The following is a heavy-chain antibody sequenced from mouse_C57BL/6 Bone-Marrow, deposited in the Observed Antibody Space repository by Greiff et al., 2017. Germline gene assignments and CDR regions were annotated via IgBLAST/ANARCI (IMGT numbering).Heavy chain of an antibody. CDR2: IDPSDSYT. D-gene: IGHD1-1*01. V-gene: IGHV1-69*01. Sequence: QVQLQQPGAELVMPGASVKLSCKASGYTFTSYWMHWVKQRPGQGLEWIGEIDPSDSYTNYNQQFKGKSTLTVDKSSSTAYMQLSSLTSEDSAVXYCAREDLFLRYPHCYFDVWGTGTTVTVSS. CDR3: AREDLFLRYPHCYFDV. CDR1: GYTFTSYW. J-gene: IGHJ1*03.